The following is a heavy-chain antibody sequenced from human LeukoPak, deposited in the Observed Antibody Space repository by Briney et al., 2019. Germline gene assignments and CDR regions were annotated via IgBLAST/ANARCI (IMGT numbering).Heavy chain of an antibody. CDR3: AKDKSPGQNYYDSSGYPTDC. D-gene: IGHD3-22*01. V-gene: IGHV3-30*18. J-gene: IGHJ4*02. CDR2: ISYDGSNK. CDR1: GFTFSSYG. Sequence: GGSLRLSCAASGFTFSSYGMHWVRQAPGKGLEWVAVISYDGSNKYYADSVKGRFTISRDNSKNTLYVQMKSLRAEDTAVYYCAKDKSPGQNYYDSSGYPTDCWGQGTLVTVSS.